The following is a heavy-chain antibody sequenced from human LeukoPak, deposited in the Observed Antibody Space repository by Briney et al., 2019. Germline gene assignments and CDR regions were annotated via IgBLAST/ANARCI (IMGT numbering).Heavy chain of an antibody. CDR3: ARVRYGDYAIFDY. Sequence: GGSLRLSCAASGFTFSSYAMHWVRQAPGKGLEWVAVISYDGSNKYYAGSVKGRFTISRDNSKNTLYLQMNSLRAEDTAVYYCARVRYGDYAIFDYWGQGTLVTVSS. D-gene: IGHD4-17*01. J-gene: IGHJ4*02. CDR1: GFTFSSYA. CDR2: ISYDGSNK. V-gene: IGHV3-30-3*01.